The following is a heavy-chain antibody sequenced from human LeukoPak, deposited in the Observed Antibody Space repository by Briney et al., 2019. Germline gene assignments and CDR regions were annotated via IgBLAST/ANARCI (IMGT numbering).Heavy chain of an antibody. CDR2: ISGSGGST. CDR1: GFTFSSYA. D-gene: IGHD3-22*01. CDR3: AKDRYYYDSSGYYALDY. Sequence: GGSLRLSCAASGFTFSSYAMSWVRQAPGKGLEWVSAISGSGGSTYYADSVKGWFTISRDNSKNTLYLQMNSLRAEDTAVYYCAKDRYYYDSSGYYALDYWGQGTLVTVSS. J-gene: IGHJ4*02. V-gene: IGHV3-23*01.